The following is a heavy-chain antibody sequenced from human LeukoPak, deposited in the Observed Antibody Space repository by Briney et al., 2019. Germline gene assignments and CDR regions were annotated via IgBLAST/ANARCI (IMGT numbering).Heavy chain of an antibody. V-gene: IGHV3-9*01. Sequence: GRSLRLSCAASGFTFDDYAMHWVRQAPGKGLEWVSGISWNSGSIGYADSVKGRFTISRDNAKNTLYLQMNSLRADDTAVYYCAKDIQPDGDAFDIWGQGTMVTVSS. CDR3: AKDIQPDGDAFDI. D-gene: IGHD5-18*01. J-gene: IGHJ3*02. CDR1: GFTFDDYA. CDR2: ISWNSGSI.